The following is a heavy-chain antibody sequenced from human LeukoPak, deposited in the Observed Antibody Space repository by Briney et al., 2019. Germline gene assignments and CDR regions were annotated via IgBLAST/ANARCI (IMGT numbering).Heavy chain of an antibody. J-gene: IGHJ4*02. CDR1: VYTFNIQG. CDR2: ISAYNGNT. Sequence: ASVKVSCKSSVYTFNIQGVTWVRQAPGQGLEWMGWISAYNGNTNYVQKLQGRVTMTTDTSTSTAYMELRSLRSDDTAVYYSARSSSITAAGTVYFDYWGQGTLVSVSS. V-gene: IGHV1-18*01. CDR3: ARSSSITAAGTVYFDY. D-gene: IGHD6-13*01.